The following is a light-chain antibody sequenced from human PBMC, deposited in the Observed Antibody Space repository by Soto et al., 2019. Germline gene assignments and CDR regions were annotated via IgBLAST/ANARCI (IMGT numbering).Light chain of an antibody. Sequence: EIVLTQSPATLSLSPGERATLSCRASQSVGTFLGWYQQKPCQAPRLIIYDAPNRATGVPARFSGTGSGTDFALTISSVEPEDFAVYYCQHRTNWPRTFGQGTKLDIK. J-gene: IGKJ2*01. CDR3: QHRTNWPRT. V-gene: IGKV3-11*01. CDR2: DAP. CDR1: QSVGTF.